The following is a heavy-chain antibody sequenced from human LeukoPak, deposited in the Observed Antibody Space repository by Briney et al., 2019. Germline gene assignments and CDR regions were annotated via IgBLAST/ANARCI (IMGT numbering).Heavy chain of an antibody. V-gene: IGHV3-23*01. CDR2: ISGSGGST. D-gene: IGHD6-6*01. Sequence: QSGGSLRLSCAASGFTFSSYAMSWVRQAPGKGLEWVSAISGSGGSTYYADSVKGRFTISRDNSKNTLYLQMNSLRAEDTAVYYCAKARTKYSRSTLGVYWGQGTLVTVSS. J-gene: IGHJ4*02. CDR3: AKARTKYSRSTLGVY. CDR1: GFTFSSYA.